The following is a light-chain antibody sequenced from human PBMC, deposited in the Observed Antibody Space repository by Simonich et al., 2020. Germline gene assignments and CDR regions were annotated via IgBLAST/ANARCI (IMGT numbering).Light chain of an antibody. CDR1: SSNIGSNY. CDR3: QPYDSSLSGSV. CDR2: RNN. Sequence: QSVLTQPPSASGTPGQRVTISCSGSSSNIGSNYVYWYQQLPGTAPKLLIYRNNQRPSGVPDRFSGSKSGTSASLAITGLQAEDEADYYCQPYDSSLSGSVFGGGTKLTVL. J-gene: IGLJ3*02. V-gene: IGLV1-47*01.